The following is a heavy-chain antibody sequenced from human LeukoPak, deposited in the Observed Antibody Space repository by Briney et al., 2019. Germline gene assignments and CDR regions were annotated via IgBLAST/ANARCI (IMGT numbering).Heavy chain of an antibody. Sequence: GGSLRLSCAASGFTFSNAWMSWVRQAPGKGLEWVGRIKSKTDGGTTDYTAPGKGRFTIPKDDSKNTLYLQMDSLKTEDTAVYYCTTEASYYDILTGFVGFDYWGQGTLVNVSS. CDR2: IKSKTDGGTT. V-gene: IGHV3-15*01. D-gene: IGHD3-9*01. CDR1: GFTFSNAW. J-gene: IGHJ4*02. CDR3: TTEASYYDILTGFVGFDY.